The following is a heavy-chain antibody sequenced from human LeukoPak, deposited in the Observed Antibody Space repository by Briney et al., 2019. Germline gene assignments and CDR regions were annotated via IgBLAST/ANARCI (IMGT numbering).Heavy chain of an antibody. J-gene: IGHJ4*02. Sequence: SETLSLTCTVSGGSISSRNSDWGWIRQPPGRGLEWIGSVYYRGSTHYNPSLESRVSISVDTSKNHFSLKLSSVTAADTAGYYCAREEEDWNDNDFFDYWGQGILVTVSS. CDR2: VYYRGST. D-gene: IGHD1-1*01. CDR1: GGSISSRNSD. V-gene: IGHV4-39*07. CDR3: AREEEDWNDNDFFDY.